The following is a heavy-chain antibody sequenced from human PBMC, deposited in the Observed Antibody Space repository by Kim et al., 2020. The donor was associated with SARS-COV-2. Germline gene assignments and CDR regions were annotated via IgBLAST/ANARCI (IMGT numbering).Heavy chain of an antibody. CDR3: ARGGHSGSYYFDY. CDR1: GGSISSSSYY. J-gene: IGHJ4*02. Sequence: SETLSPTCTVSGGSISSSSYYWGWIRQPPGKGLEWIGSIYYSGSTYYNPSLKSRVTISVDTSKNQFSLKLSSVTAADTAVYYCARGGHSGSYYFDYWGQGTPVTVSS. CDR2: IYYSGST. D-gene: IGHD1-26*01. V-gene: IGHV4-39*07.